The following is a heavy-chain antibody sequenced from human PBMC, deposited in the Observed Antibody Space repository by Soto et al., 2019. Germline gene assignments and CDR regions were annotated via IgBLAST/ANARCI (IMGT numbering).Heavy chain of an antibody. J-gene: IGHJ3*02. V-gene: IGHV1-8*01. CDR2: MNPNSGNT. CDR3: ARRTALGYCSSTSCYTGAFDI. D-gene: IGHD2-2*02. CDR1: GYTFTSYD. Sequence: ASVKVSCKASGYTFTSYDINWVRQATGQGLEWMGWMNPNSGNTGDAQKFQGRVTMTRNTSISTAYMELSSLRSEDTAVYYCARRTALGYCSSTSCYTGAFDIWGQGTMVTVSS.